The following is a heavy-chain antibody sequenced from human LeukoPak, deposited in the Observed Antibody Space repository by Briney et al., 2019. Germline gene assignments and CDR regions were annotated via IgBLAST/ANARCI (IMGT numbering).Heavy chain of an antibody. Sequence: ASVKVSCKASGYTFTSYDINWVRQATGQGREWMGWMNPNSGNTGYAQKFQGRVTITRNTSISTAYMELSSLRSEDTAVYYCARIVVRYGGAFDIWGQGTMVTVSS. V-gene: IGHV1-8*03. CDR2: MNPNSGNT. CDR3: ARIVVRYGGAFDI. CDR1: GYTFTSYD. D-gene: IGHD2-2*01. J-gene: IGHJ3*02.